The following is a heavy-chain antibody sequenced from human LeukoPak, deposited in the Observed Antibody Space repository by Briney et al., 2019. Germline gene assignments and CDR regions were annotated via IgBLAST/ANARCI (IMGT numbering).Heavy chain of an antibody. V-gene: IGHV4-31*03. J-gene: IGHJ5*02. CDR2: IYYSGST. CDR3: ARVVGTMVRGVGNWFDP. CDR1: GGSLCSGGYY. Sequence: PSGTPSVTCTVSGGSLCSGGYYWGWIRQHPGKGLEWNGYIYYSGSTYYHPPLKSRVTISVDTSKNQFSLKLSSVTAADTAVYYCARVVGTMVRGVGNWFDPWGQGTLVTVSS. D-gene: IGHD3-10*01.